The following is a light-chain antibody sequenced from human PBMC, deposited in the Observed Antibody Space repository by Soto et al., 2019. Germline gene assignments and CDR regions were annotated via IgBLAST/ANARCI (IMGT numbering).Light chain of an antibody. CDR3: QLYGSSPWT. J-gene: IGKJ1*01. V-gene: IGKV3-20*01. CDR1: QSLSSY. CDR2: DAS. Sequence: TLSCRASQSLSSYLAWYQQKPGQAPRLLIYDASSRATGIPDRFSGSGFGTDFTLTISGLEPEDFAVYYCQLYGSSPWTFGQGTKVDIK.